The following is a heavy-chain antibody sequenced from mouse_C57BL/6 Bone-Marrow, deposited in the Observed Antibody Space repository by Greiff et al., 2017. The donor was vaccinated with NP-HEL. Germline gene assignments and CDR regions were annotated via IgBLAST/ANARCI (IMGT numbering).Heavy chain of an antibody. CDR1: GYAFTNYL. J-gene: IGHJ1*03. CDR2: INPGSGGT. D-gene: IGHD1-1*01. CDR3: ARYYGSSFYWYFDV. V-gene: IGHV1-54*01. Sequence: QLQQSGAELVRPGTSVKVSCKASGYAFTNYLIEWVKQRPGQGLEWIGVINPGSGGTNYNEKFKGKATLTADKSSSTAYMQLSSLTSEDSAVYFCARYYGSSFYWYFDVWGTGTTVTVSS.